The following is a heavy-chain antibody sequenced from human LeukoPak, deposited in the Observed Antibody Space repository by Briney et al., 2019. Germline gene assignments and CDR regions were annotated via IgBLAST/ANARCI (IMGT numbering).Heavy chain of an antibody. D-gene: IGHD4-17*01. CDR1: EFTFSSYE. J-gene: IGHJ5*02. Sequence: PGGSLRLSCAAPEFTFSSYEMNWVRQAPGKGLEWVSYISSSGSNTHYADSVKGRFTISRDNAKNSLYLQMNSPRAEDTAAYYCAKDTEDLADPWGQGTLVTVSS. V-gene: IGHV3-48*03. CDR2: ISSSGSNT. CDR3: AKDTEDLADP.